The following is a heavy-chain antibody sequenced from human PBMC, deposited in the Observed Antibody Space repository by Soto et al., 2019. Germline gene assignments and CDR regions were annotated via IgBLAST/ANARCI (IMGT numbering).Heavy chain of an antibody. CDR2: MDPNSGNT. Sequence: QVQLVQSGAEVKKPGASVKVSCKASGYTFTNYDINWVRQAPGQGLEWMGWMDPNSGNTDYAQKCQGRVTITRNTSISPAYLELSSLSSEDSAVYYCARGRGGRDYWGQGTLVTVSS. CDR1: GYTFTNYD. J-gene: IGHJ4*02. V-gene: IGHV1-8*01. CDR3: ARGRGGRDY.